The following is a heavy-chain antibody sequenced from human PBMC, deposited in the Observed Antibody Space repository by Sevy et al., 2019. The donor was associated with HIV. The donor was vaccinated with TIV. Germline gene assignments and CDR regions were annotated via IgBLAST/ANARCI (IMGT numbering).Heavy chain of an antibody. CDR1: EFTFSRYW. J-gene: IGHJ4*02. CDR2: IKEGGGKK. CDR3: AREPGAGWWDY. V-gene: IGHV3-7*01. D-gene: IGHD2-8*02. Sequence: GGSLRLSCTASEFTFSRYWMTWVRQAPGKGLEWVSNIKEGGGKKNYGGSLKGRFSFSRDNAKNSVYLQMNSLSEDDTAVYYCAREPGAGWWDYWGQGTLVIVSS.